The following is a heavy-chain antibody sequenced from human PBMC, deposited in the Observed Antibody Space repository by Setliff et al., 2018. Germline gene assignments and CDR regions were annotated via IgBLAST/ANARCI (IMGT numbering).Heavy chain of an antibody. J-gene: IGHJ6*04. Sequence: SETLSLTCSVSGGSISSGSDYWTWIRQPAGKGLEWIGHIYTSGSTSYNPSLKSRVTISVDTSKNQFSLEMTSVTAADTAVYYCARLRPIGSLDVWGKGTTVTVSS. D-gene: IGHD2-15*01. CDR3: ARLRPIGSLDV. CDR1: GGSISSGSDY. V-gene: IGHV4-61*09. CDR2: IYTSGST.